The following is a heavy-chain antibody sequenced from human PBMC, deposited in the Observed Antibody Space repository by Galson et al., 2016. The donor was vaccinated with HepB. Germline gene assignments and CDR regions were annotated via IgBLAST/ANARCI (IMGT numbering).Heavy chain of an antibody. CDR1: GNSINRTPYH. J-gene: IGHJ4*02. V-gene: IGHV4-39*07. D-gene: IGHD3-16*01. Sequence: LSLTCTVSGNSINRTPYHWGWIRQSPGKGLEWIASIYHSGTTYYNPSFKSRVTISVDTSNNQFSLKVSSVTAADTAVYYCATVGGSSLPIDYWGQGILVTFSS. CDR3: ATVGGSSLPIDY. CDR2: IYHSGTT.